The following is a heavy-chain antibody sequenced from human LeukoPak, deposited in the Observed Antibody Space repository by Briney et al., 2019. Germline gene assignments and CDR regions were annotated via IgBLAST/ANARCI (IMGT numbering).Heavy chain of an antibody. V-gene: IGHV3-9*01. D-gene: IGHD1-26*01. CDR1: GFTFDDYA. J-gene: IGHJ4*02. Sequence: GGSLRLSCAASGFTFDDYAMHWVRQAPGKGLEWVSGISWNSGSIGYADSVKGRFTISRDNAKNSLYLQMNSLRAEDTAVYYCAKDMGVVGATFDYWGQGTLVTVSS. CDR2: ISWNSGSI. CDR3: AKDMGVVGATFDY.